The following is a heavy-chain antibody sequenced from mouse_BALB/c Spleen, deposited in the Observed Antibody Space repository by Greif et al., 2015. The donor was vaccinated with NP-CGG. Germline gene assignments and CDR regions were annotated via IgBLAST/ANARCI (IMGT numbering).Heavy chain of an antibody. D-gene: IGHD2-3*01. CDR1: GFTFSSYG. CDR3: ARDPHDGYTRYFDY. V-gene: IGHV5-6-3*01. CDR2: INSNGGST. Sequence: EVKVVESGGGLVQPGGSLKLSCAASGFTFSSYGMSWVRQTPDKRLELVATINSNGGSTYYPDSVKGRFTISRDNAKNTLYLQMSSLKSEDTAMYYCARDPHDGYTRYFDYWGQGTTLTVSS. J-gene: IGHJ2*01.